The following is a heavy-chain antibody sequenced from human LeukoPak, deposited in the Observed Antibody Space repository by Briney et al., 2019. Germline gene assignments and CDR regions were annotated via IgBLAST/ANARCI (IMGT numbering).Heavy chain of an antibody. Sequence: SETLSLTCAVYGGSFSGYYWSWIRQPPGKGLEWIGEINHSGSTNYNPSLKSRVTISVDTSKNQFSLKLSSVTAADTAVYYCARYSWDSSGWYYFDYWGQGTLVTVSS. CDR2: INHSGST. J-gene: IGHJ4*02. CDR3: ARYSWDSSGWYYFDY. V-gene: IGHV4-34*01. D-gene: IGHD6-19*01. CDR1: GGSFSGYY.